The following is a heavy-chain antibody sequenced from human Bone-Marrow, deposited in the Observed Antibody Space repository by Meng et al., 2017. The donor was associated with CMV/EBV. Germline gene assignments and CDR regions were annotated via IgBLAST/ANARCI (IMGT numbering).Heavy chain of an antibody. CDR2: ISYDGSNK. CDR1: GFTFSSYA. D-gene: IGHD2-2*01. J-gene: IGHJ4*02. V-gene: IGHV3-30-3*01. Sequence: GGSLRLSCAASGFTFSSYAMSWVRQAPGKGLEWVAVISYDGSNKYYADSVKGRFTISRDNSKNTLYLQMNSLRAEDTAVYYCARDKDIVVVSWGQGTLVTFYS. CDR3: ARDKDIVVVS.